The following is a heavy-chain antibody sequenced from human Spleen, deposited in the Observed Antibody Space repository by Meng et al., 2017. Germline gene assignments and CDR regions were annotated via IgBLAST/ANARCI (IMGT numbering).Heavy chain of an antibody. D-gene: IGHD2-2*01. CDR3: ARVEYQLLEFDP. CDR1: GGSISRGDYF. V-gene: IGHV4-30-4*01. J-gene: IGHJ5*02. CDR2: LYYSGTT. Sequence: QVHLQESGPGLVKPSQTLSLPCTVSGGSISRGDYFWSWLRQPPGKGLVWIGYLYYSGTTYYKPSLKSRVIISVDTSKNQFSLKLSSVTAADTAMYFCARVEYQLLEFDPWGQGILVTVSS.